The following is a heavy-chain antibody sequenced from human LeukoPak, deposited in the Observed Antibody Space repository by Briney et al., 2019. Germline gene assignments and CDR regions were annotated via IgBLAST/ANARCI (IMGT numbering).Heavy chain of an antibody. D-gene: IGHD1-26*01. Sequence: PGGSLRLSCTASGFTFSSYWMSWVRQAPGKGLVWVSRINSDGSSTSYADSVKGRFTISRDNAKNTLYLQMNSLRAEDTAVYYCATPRGSGSYLAFDYWGQGTLVTVSS. CDR2: INSDGSST. V-gene: IGHV3-74*01. CDR3: ATPRGSGSYLAFDY. J-gene: IGHJ4*02. CDR1: GFTFSSYW.